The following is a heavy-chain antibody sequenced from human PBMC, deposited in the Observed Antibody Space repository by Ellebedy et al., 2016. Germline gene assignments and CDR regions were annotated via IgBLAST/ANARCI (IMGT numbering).Heavy chain of an antibody. Sequence: SETLSLTCTVSGGSISGYYWSWIRQPPGKGLAWIGYVYNSGNTNYNPSLKRRVTISIDTSKNQFSLKLSSVTAADTAVYYCATLTWSTDYFDYWGQGTLVTVSS. CDR2: VYNSGNT. V-gene: IGHV4-59*08. J-gene: IGHJ4*02. CDR3: ATLTWSTDYFDY. CDR1: GGSISGYY. D-gene: IGHD2-8*02.